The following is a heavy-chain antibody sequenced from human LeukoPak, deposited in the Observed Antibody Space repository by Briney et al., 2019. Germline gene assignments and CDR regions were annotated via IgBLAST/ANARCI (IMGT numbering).Heavy chain of an antibody. CDR1: GYTFTSYG. J-gene: IGHJ3*02. D-gene: IGHD3-10*01. Sequence: ASVKVSCKASGYTFTSYGISWVRQAPGQALEWMGRISAYNGNTNYAQKLQGRVTMTTDTSTSTAYMELRSLRSDDTAVYYCARDGDSVLLWFGELFDAFDIWGQGTMVTVSS. V-gene: IGHV1-18*04. CDR3: ARDGDSVLLWFGELFDAFDI. CDR2: ISAYNGNT.